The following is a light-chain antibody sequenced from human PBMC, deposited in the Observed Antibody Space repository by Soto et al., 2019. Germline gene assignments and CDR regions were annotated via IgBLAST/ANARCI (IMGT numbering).Light chain of an antibody. V-gene: IGKV3-11*01. J-gene: IGKJ4*01. CDR3: QQRSNWPPLT. CDR1: QSGSSS. CDR2: DAS. Sequence: EIVLTQSPATLSLSPGERATLSCRARQSGSSSLAWYQQKPGQAPRLLIYDASNRATGIPARFSGSGSGTDFTLTISSLEPEDFAVYYCQQRSNWPPLTFGGGTKVEIK.